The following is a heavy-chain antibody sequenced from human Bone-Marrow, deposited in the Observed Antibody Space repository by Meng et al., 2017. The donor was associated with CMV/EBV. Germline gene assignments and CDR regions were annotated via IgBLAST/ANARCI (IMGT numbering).Heavy chain of an antibody. CDR1: GFTFSSYA. V-gene: IGHV3-23*01. J-gene: IGHJ4*02. Sequence: GGSLRLSCAASGFTFSSYAMSWVRQAPGKGLEWVSAISGSGGSTYYADSVKGRFTISRDNSKNTLYLQMNSLRAEGTAVYYCAKGFEVVVVIIDYWGQGTLVTVSS. CDR3: AKGFEVVVVIIDY. D-gene: IGHD3-22*01. CDR2: ISGSGGST.